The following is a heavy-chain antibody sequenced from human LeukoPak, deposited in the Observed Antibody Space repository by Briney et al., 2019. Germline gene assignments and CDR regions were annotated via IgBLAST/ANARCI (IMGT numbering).Heavy chain of an antibody. J-gene: IGHJ3*02. V-gene: IGHV4-4*07. Sequence: ASETLSLTCTVSGGSISSYYWSWIRQPAGKGLEWIGRIYTSGSTNYNPSLKSRVTMSVDTSKNQSSLKLSSVTAADTAVYYCASFNYVWGSYRMNAFDIWGQGTMVTVSS. CDR3: ASFNYVWGSYRMNAFDI. CDR1: GGSISSYY. D-gene: IGHD3-16*02. CDR2: IYTSGST.